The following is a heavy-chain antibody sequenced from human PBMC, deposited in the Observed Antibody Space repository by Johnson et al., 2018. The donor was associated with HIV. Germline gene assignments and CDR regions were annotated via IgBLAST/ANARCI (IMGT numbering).Heavy chain of an antibody. D-gene: IGHD7-27*01. J-gene: IGHJ3*02. CDR3: AKAVTGEGAFDI. CDR1: GFTFSTYW. V-gene: IGHV3-7*03. CDR2: IKQDGSEK. Sequence: VQLVESGGGVVQPGRSLRLSCAASGFTFSTYWMHWVRQAPGKGLEWVANIKQDGSEKYCVDSVKGRFTISRDNAKNSLYLQMNSLRAEDTAVYYCAKAVTGEGAFDIWGQGTMVTVSS.